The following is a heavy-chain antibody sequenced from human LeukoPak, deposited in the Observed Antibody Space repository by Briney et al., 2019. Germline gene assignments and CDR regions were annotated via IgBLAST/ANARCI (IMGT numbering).Heavy chain of an antibody. CDR1: GGSLSSSSYY. Sequence: SETLSLTCTVSGGSLSSSSYYWGWIRQPPGKGLEWIGSIYYSGSTYYNPSLKSRVTISVDTSKNQFSLKLSSVTAADTAVYYCARDLVAGIAVAGNFDYWGQGTLVTVSS. CDR3: ARDLVAGIAVAGNFDY. CDR2: IYYSGST. D-gene: IGHD6-19*01. V-gene: IGHV4-39*07. J-gene: IGHJ4*02.